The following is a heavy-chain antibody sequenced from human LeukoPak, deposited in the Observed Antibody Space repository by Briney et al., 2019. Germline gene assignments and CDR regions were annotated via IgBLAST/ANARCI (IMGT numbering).Heavy chain of an antibody. CDR2: ISGSGGST. CDR3: AKDATGDLRHYYDSSGYLFFDY. CDR1: GFTFSSYA. D-gene: IGHD3-22*01. J-gene: IGHJ4*02. V-gene: IGHV3-23*01. Sequence: PGGSLRLSCAASGFTFSSYAMSWVRQAPGKGLEWVSAISGSGGSTYYADSVKGRFTISRDNSKNTLYLQMNSLRAEDTAVYYCAKDATGDLRHYYDSSGYLFFDYWGQGTLVTVSS.